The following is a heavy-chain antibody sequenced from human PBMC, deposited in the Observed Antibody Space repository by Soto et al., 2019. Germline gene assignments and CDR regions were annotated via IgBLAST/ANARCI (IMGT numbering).Heavy chain of an antibody. CDR1: GFTFSSYA. J-gene: IGHJ4*02. CDR2: ISGSGGST. Sequence: GGSLRLSCAASGFTFSSYAMSWVRQAPGKGLEWVSAISGSGGSTYYADSVKGRFTISRDNSKNTLYLQMNSLRAEDTAVYYCAKRSGDFFWSGYYTSIDYWGQGTLVTVSS. CDR3: AKRSGDFFWSGYYTSIDY. D-gene: IGHD3-3*01. V-gene: IGHV3-23*01.